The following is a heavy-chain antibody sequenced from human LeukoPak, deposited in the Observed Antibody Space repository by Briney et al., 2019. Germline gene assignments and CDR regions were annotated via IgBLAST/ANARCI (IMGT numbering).Heavy chain of an antibody. D-gene: IGHD5-24*01. J-gene: IGHJ2*01. Sequence: SETLSLTCTVSGGSISSYYWSWIRQPPGKGLEWIGYIYYSGSTYYNPSLKSRVTISVDRSKNQFSLKLTSVTAADTAVYYCARGWLQFYWYFDLWGRGTLVTVSS. CDR2: IYYSGST. CDR1: GGSISSYY. V-gene: IGHV4-59*12. CDR3: ARGWLQFYWYFDL.